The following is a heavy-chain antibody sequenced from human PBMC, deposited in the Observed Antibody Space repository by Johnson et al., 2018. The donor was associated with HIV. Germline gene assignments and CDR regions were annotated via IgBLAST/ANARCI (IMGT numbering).Heavy chain of an antibody. CDR3: GRLRRMGSFDI. CDR1: GFTFSSYD. Sequence: VQLVESGGGLVQPGGSLRLSCAASGFTFSSYDMHWVRQATGKGLEWVSAIGTAGDTYYPCSVKGRFTISRENAKNSLYLQMNSLRAGDTAVYYCGRLRRMGSFDIWGQGTMVTVSS. J-gene: IGHJ3*02. V-gene: IGHV3-13*01. D-gene: IGHD2-8*01. CDR2: IGTAGDT.